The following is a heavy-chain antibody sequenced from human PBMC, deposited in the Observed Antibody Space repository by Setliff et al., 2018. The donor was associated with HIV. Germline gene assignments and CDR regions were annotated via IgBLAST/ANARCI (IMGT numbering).Heavy chain of an antibody. CDR3: ASLDGSESPYIYYYYMDV. CDR2: INYRGNT. J-gene: IGHJ6*03. V-gene: IGHV4-39*01. D-gene: IGHD3-10*01. Sequence: ASETLSLTCTGSGGSISTSRYYWGWIRQPPGKGLEWIGSINYRGNTYYNPSLKSRAAISVDTSKNQISLKLSSVTAADTAVYYCASLDGSESPYIYYYYMDVWGKGTAVTVSS. CDR1: GGSISTSRYY.